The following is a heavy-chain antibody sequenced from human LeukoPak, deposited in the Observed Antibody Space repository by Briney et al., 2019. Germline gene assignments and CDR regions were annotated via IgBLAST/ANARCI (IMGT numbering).Heavy chain of an antibody. Sequence: GASVKVSCKASGGTFSSYAISLVRQAPGQGLEWMGGIIPIFGTANYAQKFQGRVTITADESTSTAYMELSSLRSEDTAVYYCARGYCSSTSCYYRHFDYWGQGTLVTVSS. CDR1: GGTFSSYA. V-gene: IGHV1-69*13. CDR2: IIPIFGTA. D-gene: IGHD2-2*01. J-gene: IGHJ4*02. CDR3: ARGYCSSTSCYYRHFDY.